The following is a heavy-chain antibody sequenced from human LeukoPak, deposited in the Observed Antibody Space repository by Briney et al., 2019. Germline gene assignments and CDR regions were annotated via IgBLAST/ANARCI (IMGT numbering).Heavy chain of an antibody. V-gene: IGHV4-59*12. CDR2: IYYSEST. CDR1: GGSISSYF. D-gene: IGHD6-19*01. J-gene: IGHJ4*02. Sequence: SETLSLTCTVSGGSISSYFWSWIRQPPGKGLEWIGYIYYSESTNYNPSLKSRVTISVDTSKNQFSLNLSSVTAADTAVYYCARPRSTSGWDGDFDYWGQGTLVTASS. CDR3: ARPRSTSGWDGDFDY.